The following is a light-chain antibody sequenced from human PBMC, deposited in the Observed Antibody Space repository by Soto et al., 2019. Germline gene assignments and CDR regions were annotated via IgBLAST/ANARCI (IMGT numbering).Light chain of an antibody. CDR3: SSYTSSSTLYV. J-gene: IGLJ1*01. CDR1: SSDVGGYTY. Sequence: QSVLTQPASVSGSPGQSITISCTGTSSDVGGYTYVSWYQQHPGKAPKLMIYEVSNRPSGVSNRFSGSKSGNTASLTISGLQAEEEADYYCSSYTSSSTLYVFGTGHKVT. V-gene: IGLV2-14*01. CDR2: EVS.